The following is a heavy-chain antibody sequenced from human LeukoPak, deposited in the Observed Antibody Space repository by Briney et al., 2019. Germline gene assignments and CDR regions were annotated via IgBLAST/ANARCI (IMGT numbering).Heavy chain of an antibody. D-gene: IGHD4-17*01. Sequence: ASVKVSCKASGYSFTSYCMHWVRQAPGQGLEWMGIINPSGGSTRSAQKFQGRVTMTRDMSTSTVCMELSSLTSEDTAVYYCAIPRDGTTSYYWYFDLWGRGTLVTVSS. J-gene: IGHJ2*01. CDR3: AIPRDGTTSYYWYFDL. CDR1: GYSFTSYC. V-gene: IGHV1-46*01. CDR2: INPSGGST.